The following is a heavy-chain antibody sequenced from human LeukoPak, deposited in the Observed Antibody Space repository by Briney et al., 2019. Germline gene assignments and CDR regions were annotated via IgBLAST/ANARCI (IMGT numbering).Heavy chain of an antibody. Sequence: GGSLRLSCAASGFTFSSYSMNRVRQGPGKGLEWVSSISSSSSYIYYADSVKGRFTISRDNAKNSLYLQMNSLRAYYTAVYYRSRDTPKDGYNPYYFDYWGQGTLVTVSS. D-gene: IGHD5-24*01. J-gene: IGHJ4*02. V-gene: IGHV3-21*01. CDR3: SRDTPKDGYNPYYFDY. CDR2: ISSSSSYI. CDR1: GFTFSSYS.